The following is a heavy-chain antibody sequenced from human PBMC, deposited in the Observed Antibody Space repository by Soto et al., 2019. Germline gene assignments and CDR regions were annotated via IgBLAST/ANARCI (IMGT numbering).Heavy chain of an antibody. CDR2: INHSGST. J-gene: IGHJ5*02. CDR1: GGSFSGYY. Sequence: SETLSHTCAVYGGSFSGYYWSWIRQPPGKGLEWIGEINHSGSTNYNPSLKSRVTISVDTSKNQFSLKLSSVTAADTAVYYCAVKTGTTWTWFDPWGQGTLVT. CDR3: AVKTGTTWTWFDP. V-gene: IGHV4-34*01. D-gene: IGHD1-1*01.